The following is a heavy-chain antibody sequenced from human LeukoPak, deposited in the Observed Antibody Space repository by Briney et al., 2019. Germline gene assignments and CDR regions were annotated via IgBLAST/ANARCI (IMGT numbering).Heavy chain of an antibody. CDR2: ISSSSSYI. CDR3: ARDPRYRGFDAFDI. J-gene: IGHJ3*02. D-gene: IGHD1-14*01. Sequence: GRSLRLSCAASGFTFSSYSMNWVRQAPGKGLEWVSSISSSSSYIYYADSVKGRFTISRDNAKNSLYLQMNYLRAEDTAVYYCARDPRYRGFDAFDIWGQGTMVTVSS. CDR1: GFTFSSYS. V-gene: IGHV3-21*01.